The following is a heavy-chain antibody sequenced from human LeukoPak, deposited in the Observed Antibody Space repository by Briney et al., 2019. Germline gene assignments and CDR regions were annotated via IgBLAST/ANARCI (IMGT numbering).Heavy chain of an antibody. CDR3: ARARDGAPKNYYDSSGYYPDY. D-gene: IGHD3-22*01. CDR1: GFTFSSYA. CDR2: ISYDGSNK. V-gene: IGHV3-30-3*01. J-gene: IGHJ4*02. Sequence: GRSLRLSCAASGFTFSSYAMQWVRQAPGKGLEWVAVISYDGSNKYYADSVKGRFTISRDNSKNTLYLQMNSLRAEDTAVYYCARARDGAPKNYYDSSGYYPDYWGQGTLVTVSS.